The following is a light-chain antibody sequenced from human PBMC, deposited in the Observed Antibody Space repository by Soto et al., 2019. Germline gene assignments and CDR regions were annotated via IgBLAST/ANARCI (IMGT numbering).Light chain of an antibody. CDR1: QSISSY. CDR3: QQSYSTAIT. Sequence: IQLTQSPSSLSASVGDRVTLTCRASQSISSYLNWYQQKPGKAPKLLIYAASSLQSGVPSRFSGSGSGTDFTLTISSLQPEDFATYYCQQSYSTAITFGQGTRLEIK. V-gene: IGKV1-39*01. J-gene: IGKJ5*01. CDR2: AAS.